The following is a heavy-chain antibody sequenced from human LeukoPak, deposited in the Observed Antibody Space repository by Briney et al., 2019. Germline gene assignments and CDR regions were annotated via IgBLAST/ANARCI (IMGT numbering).Heavy chain of an antibody. CDR3: ARAYYYYDSSGYYHDDY. D-gene: IGHD3-22*01. J-gene: IGHJ4*02. CDR2: ISSSSSYI. V-gene: IGHV3-21*01. CDR1: GFTFSSYS. Sequence: GGSLRLSCAASGFTFSSYSMNWVRQAPGKGLEWVSSISSSSSYIYYADSVKGRFTISRDNAKNSLYLQMNSLRAEDTAVYYCARAYYYYDSSGYYHDDYWGQGTLVTVSS.